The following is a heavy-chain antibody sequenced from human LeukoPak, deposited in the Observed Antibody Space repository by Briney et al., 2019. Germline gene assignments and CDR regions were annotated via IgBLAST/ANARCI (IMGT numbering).Heavy chain of an antibody. J-gene: IGHJ2*01. Sequence: SETLSLTCTVSGGSISSGDYYWSWIRQPPGKGLEWVGYIYYSGSTYYNPSLKSRVTISVDTSKNQFSLKLSSVTAADTAVYYCARDVADSSGYYYTLGWYFDLWGRGTLVTVSS. CDR3: ARDVADSSGYYYTLGWYFDL. V-gene: IGHV4-30-4*01. CDR2: IYYSGST. CDR1: GGSISSGDYY. D-gene: IGHD3-22*01.